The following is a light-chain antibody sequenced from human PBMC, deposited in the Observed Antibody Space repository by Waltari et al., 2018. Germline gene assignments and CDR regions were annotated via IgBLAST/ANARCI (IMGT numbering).Light chain of an antibody. J-gene: IGLJ3*02. CDR2: KGG. CDR1: SGSVSTTSY. Sequence: QTVVTQEPSLSVYPGGTVTLTCALKSGSVSTTSYSTWYQQTPGQPPRPLVYKGGSRSSGVPDRFSGSIYGNKAALTITGAQADDECNYYCALYMGSGIWVFGGGTKLTVL. V-gene: IGLV8-61*01. CDR3: ALYMGSGIWV.